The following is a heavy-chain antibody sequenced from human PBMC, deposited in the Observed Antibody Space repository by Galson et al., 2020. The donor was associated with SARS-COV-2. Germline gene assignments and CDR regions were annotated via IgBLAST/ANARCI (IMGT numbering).Heavy chain of an antibody. V-gene: IGHV4-59*01. D-gene: IGHD3-22*01. CDR1: AGSISSYY. Sequence: SETLSLTCTVSAGSISSYYWSWIRQPPGKGLEWIGYIYYSGSSNYNPSLKSRVTISLDTAKNRLSLRLSSVTAADTAVYYCAREGYYDSSGYYHHDAFDIWGQGTMVTVSS. CDR2: IYYSGSS. CDR3: AREGYYDSSGYYHHDAFDI. J-gene: IGHJ3*02.